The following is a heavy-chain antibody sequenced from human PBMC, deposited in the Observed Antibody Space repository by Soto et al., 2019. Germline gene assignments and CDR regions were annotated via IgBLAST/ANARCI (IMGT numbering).Heavy chain of an antibody. CDR2: INHSGST. D-gene: IGHD2-2*02. V-gene: IGHV4-34*01. CDR3: ARGKRDIVVVPAAIFGRTTRFDT. Sequence: SETLSLTCAVYGGSFSGYYWSWIRQPPGKGLEWIGEINHSGSTNYNPSLKSRVTISVDTSKNQFSLKLSSVTAADTAVYYCARGKRDIVVVPAAIFGRTTRFDTWGQGTLVTVSS. CDR1: GGSFSGYY. J-gene: IGHJ5*02.